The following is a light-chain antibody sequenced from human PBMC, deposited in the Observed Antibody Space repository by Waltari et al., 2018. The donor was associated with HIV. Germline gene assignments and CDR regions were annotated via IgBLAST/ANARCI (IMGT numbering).Light chain of an antibody. Sequence: QAVFTQTPSASASPGQKITIPSSGSDSTTASHYVSWYHQFPGRAPQLLLYKNNQRSSGVPDRFSGSKSGTSASLTISGLRSEDEGTYFCGAWDDNLRGVFGGGTRVTVL. CDR3: GAWDDNLRGV. J-gene: IGLJ2*01. V-gene: IGLV1-47*01. CDR2: KNN. CDR1: DSTTASHY.